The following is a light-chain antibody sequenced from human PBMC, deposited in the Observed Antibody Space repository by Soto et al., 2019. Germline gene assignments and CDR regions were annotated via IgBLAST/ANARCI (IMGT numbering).Light chain of an antibody. CDR2: GAS. CDR3: QQYGSS. J-gene: IGKJ4*01. V-gene: IGKV3-20*01. CDR1: QSVSSSY. Sequence: EIVLTQSPGTLSLSPGERATLSCRASQSVSSSYLDWYQQKPGQAPRLLIDGASSRATGIPDRFSGSGSGTDFTLTISRLERADFAVYYCQQYGSSLGGGTKVEIK.